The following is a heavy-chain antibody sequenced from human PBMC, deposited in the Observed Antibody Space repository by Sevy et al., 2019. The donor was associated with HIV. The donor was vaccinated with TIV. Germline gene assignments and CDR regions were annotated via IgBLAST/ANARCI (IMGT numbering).Heavy chain of an antibody. CDR3: ARDFQYYDSSGYYSYYFDY. Sequence: GGSLRLSCAASGFTFSSYGMHWVRQAPGKGLEWVAVIWYEESNKYYADSVKGRFTISRDNSKNTLYLQMNSLRAEDTAAYYYARDFQYYDSSGYYSYYFDYWGQGTLVTVSS. CDR2: IWYEESNK. V-gene: IGHV3-33*01. D-gene: IGHD3-22*01. CDR1: GFTFSSYG. J-gene: IGHJ4*02.